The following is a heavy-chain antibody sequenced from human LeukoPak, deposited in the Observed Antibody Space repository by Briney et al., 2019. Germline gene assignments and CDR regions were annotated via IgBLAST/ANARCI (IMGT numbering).Heavy chain of an antibody. CDR2: IYTSGST. V-gene: IGHV4-4*07. CDR1: GGSISSYY. Sequence: PSETLSLTCTVSGGSISSYYWSWIRQPAGKGLEWIGRIYTSGSTNYNPSLKSRLTMSVDTSKNQFSLKLSSVTAADTAVYYCAIHIVVVPAAKKKNWFDPWGQGTLVTVSS. CDR3: AIHIVVVPAAKKKNWFDP. D-gene: IGHD2-2*01. J-gene: IGHJ5*02.